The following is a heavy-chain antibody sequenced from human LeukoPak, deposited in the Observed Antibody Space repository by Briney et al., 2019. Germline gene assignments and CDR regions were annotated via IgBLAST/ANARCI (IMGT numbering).Heavy chain of an antibody. Sequence: GASVKVSCKASGYTFTSYGISWVRQAPGQGLEWMGWISAYNGNTNYAQKLQGRVTMTTDTSTSTAYMELRSLRSDDMAVYYCARWYSSSWYETADYHFDYWGQGTLVTVSS. V-gene: IGHV1-18*03. J-gene: IGHJ4*02. CDR1: GYTFTSYG. CDR2: ISAYNGNT. CDR3: ARWYSSSWYETADYHFDY. D-gene: IGHD6-13*01.